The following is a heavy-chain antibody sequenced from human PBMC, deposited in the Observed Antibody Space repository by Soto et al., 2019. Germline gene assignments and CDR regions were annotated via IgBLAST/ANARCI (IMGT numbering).Heavy chain of an antibody. CDR1: GFTFSGFD. CDR2: IGTAGDT. Sequence: EVQLVESGGNWVQPGGSLRLSCEASGFTFSGFDMHWVRQPTGKGLEWVSSIGTAGDTYYAVSVKGRFTISRDNAKNSLSLHMNSLRAGDMAVYFCAKSQEIGTPFFDSWGQGTQVTVSS. V-gene: IGHV3-13*01. D-gene: IGHD2-15*01. CDR3: AKSQEIGTPFFDS. J-gene: IGHJ4*02.